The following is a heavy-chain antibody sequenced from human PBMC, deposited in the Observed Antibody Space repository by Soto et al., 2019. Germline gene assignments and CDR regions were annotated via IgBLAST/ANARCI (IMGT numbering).Heavy chain of an antibody. J-gene: IGHJ6*02. CDR2: IYYSGST. D-gene: IGHD1-7*01. CDR3: ARQSSRYKWNYENYYYYGMDV. Sequence: PSETLSLTCTVSGGSISSSSYYWGWIRQPPGKGLEWIGSIYYSGSTYYNPSLKSRVTISVDTSKNQFSLKLSSVTAADTAVYYCARQSSRYKWNYENYYYYGMDVWGQGTTVTVYS. V-gene: IGHV4-39*01. CDR1: GGSISSSSYY.